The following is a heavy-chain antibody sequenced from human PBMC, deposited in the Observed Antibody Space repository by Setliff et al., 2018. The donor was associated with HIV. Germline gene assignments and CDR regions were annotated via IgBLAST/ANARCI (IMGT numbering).Heavy chain of an antibody. CDR3: AKAVRGYGSTYSNYYYMDV. CDR1: RRTFSEDA. Sequence: SVKVSCKTSRRTFSEDAINWVRQAPGEGLEWVGGIIHILGTADYAEKFQGRVPITADEPRSTVYLEVSNLRSEDTAVYYCAKAVRGYGSTYSNYYYMDVWGKGTTVTVSS. CDR2: IIHILGTA. V-gene: IGHV1-69*13. J-gene: IGHJ6*03. D-gene: IGHD3-10*01.